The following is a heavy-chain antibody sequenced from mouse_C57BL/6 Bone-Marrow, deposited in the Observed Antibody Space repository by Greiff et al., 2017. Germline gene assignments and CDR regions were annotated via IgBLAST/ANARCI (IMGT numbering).Heavy chain of an antibody. J-gene: IGHJ3*01. CDR3: ARRRRLFAY. Sequence: VQLQQSGPELVKPGASVKISCKASGYAFSSSWMNWVKQRPGKGLEWIGRIYPGDGDTNYNGKFKGKATLTADKSSSTAYMQLSSLTSEDSAVYFCARRRRLFAYWGRGTLVTVSA. CDR1: GYAFSSSW. CDR2: IYPGDGDT. V-gene: IGHV1-82*01.